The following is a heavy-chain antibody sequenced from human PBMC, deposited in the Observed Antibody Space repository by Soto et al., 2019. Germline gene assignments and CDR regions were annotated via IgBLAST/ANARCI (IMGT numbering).Heavy chain of an antibody. D-gene: IGHD6-13*01. V-gene: IGHV3-30-3*01. CDR1: GFTFSSYA. CDR2: ISYDGSNK. Sequence: GGSLRLSCAASGFTFSSYAMHWVRQAPGKGLEWVAVISYDGSNKYYADSVTGRFTISRDNSKNTLYLQMNSLRVEDTAVFYCARDLGYSSSWNNWFDPWGQGTLVTVSS. CDR3: ARDLGYSSSWNNWFDP. J-gene: IGHJ5*02.